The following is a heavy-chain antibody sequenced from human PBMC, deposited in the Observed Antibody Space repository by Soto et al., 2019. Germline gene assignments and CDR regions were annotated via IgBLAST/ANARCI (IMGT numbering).Heavy chain of an antibody. CDR3: VVRVVHRNWFDP. V-gene: IGHV1-69*01. D-gene: IGHD3-10*01. CDR1: GGTFSSYA. Sequence: QVQLVQSGAEVKKPGSSVKVSCKASGGTFSSYAISWVRQAPGQGLEWMGGIIPIFGTANYAQKFQGRVTITADESTSTAYVELSSVRSEDTAVYYCVVRVVHRNWFDPWGQGTLVTVSS. J-gene: IGHJ5*02. CDR2: IIPIFGTA.